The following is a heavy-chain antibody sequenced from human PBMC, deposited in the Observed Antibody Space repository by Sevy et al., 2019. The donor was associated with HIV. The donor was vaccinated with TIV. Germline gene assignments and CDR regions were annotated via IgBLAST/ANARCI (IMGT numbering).Heavy chain of an antibody. CDR3: ARAIVVVTAIEAMDV. CDR1: GFTFSSYS. CDR2: ISSSSSTI. J-gene: IGHJ6*02. Sequence: GGSLRLSCAASGFTFSSYSMNWVRQAPGKGLEWASYISSSSSTIYYADSVKGRFTISRDNAKNSLYLQMNSLRDEDTAVYYCARAIVVVTAIEAMDVWGQGTTVTVSS. D-gene: IGHD2-21*02. V-gene: IGHV3-48*02.